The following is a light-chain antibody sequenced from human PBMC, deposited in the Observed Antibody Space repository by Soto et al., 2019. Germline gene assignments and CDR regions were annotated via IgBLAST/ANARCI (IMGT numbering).Light chain of an antibody. CDR3: QQTYSDIS. J-gene: IGKJ4*01. Sequence: DIQMTQSPSTLSGSVGDRVTITCRASQTISSWLAWYQQKPGKAPRLLIYGASTLHDGVPSRFSGSGSGADFTLTISGLQPEDFASYHCQQTYSDISFGGGTKVDIK. V-gene: IGKV1-5*01. CDR2: GAS. CDR1: QTISSW.